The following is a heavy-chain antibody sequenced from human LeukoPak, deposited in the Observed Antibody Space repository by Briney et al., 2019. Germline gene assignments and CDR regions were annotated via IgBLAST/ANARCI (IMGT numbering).Heavy chain of an antibody. CDR1: GGSISSGGYY. V-gene: IGHV4-61*08. D-gene: IGHD3-22*01. J-gene: IGHJ3*02. CDR2: IYYSGST. CDR3: ARARGYYDSSGYYLDAFDI. Sequence: PSQTLSLTCTVSGGSISSGGYYWSWIRQHPGKGLEWIGYIYYSGSTNYNPSLKSRVTISVDTSKNQFSLKLSSVTAADTAVYYCARARGYYDSSGYYLDAFDIWGQGTMVTVSS.